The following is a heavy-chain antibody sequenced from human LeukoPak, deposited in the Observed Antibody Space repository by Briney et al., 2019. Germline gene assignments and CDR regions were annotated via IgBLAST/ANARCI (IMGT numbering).Heavy chain of an antibody. V-gene: IGHV1-18*01. D-gene: IGHD4-17*01. Sequence: ASVKVSCKTSGYTFSNHGISWVRQAPGQGLEWMGWISGYNGNTNYVKKFRGRVTMTTDTSTSTAYMELRSLSSDDTALYYCARDLSLGRQDDGEPFDYWGQGTLVTVSS. CDR3: ARDLSLGRQDDGEPFDY. CDR1: GYTFSNHG. J-gene: IGHJ4*02. CDR2: ISGYNGNT.